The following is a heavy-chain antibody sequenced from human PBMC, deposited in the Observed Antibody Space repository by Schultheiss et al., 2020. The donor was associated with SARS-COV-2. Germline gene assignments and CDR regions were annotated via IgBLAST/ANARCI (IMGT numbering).Heavy chain of an antibody. CDR1: GFTFSSYA. J-gene: IGHJ4*02. CDR2: ISSSSSYI. Sequence: GGSLRLSCAASGFTFSSYAMSWVRQAPGKGLEWVSSISSSSSYIYYADSVKGRFTISRDNSKNTLYLQMNSLRAEDTAVYYCARDRYYDSSGYFWYWGQGTLVTVSS. V-gene: IGHV3-21*01. D-gene: IGHD3-22*01. CDR3: ARDRYYDSSGYFWY.